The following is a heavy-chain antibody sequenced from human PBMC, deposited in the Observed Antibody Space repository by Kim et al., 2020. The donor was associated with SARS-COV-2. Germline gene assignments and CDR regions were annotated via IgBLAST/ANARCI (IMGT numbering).Heavy chain of an antibody. V-gene: IGHV4-34*01. CDR3: ARGFPRDGYTYYFDY. J-gene: IGHJ4*02. CDR1: GGSFSGYY. CDR2: INHSGST. Sequence: SETLSLTCAVYGGSFSGYYWSWIRQPPGKGLEWIGEINHSGSTNYNPSLKSRVTISVDTSKNQFSLKLSSVTAADTAVYYCARGFPRDGYTYYFDYWGQGTLVTVSS. D-gene: IGHD2-2*02.